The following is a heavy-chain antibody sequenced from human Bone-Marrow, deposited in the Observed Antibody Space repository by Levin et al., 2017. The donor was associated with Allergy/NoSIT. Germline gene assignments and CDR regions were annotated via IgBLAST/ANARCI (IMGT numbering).Heavy chain of an antibody. Sequence: SQTLSLTCAVYGGSFSGYYWSWIRQPPGKGLEWIGEINHSGSTNYNPSLKSRVTISVDTSKNQFSLKLSSVTAADTAVYYCASRYCSGGSCYLDYWGQGTLVTVSS. D-gene: IGHD2-15*01. CDR2: INHSGST. CDR1: GGSFSGYY. V-gene: IGHV4-34*01. CDR3: ASRYCSGGSCYLDY. J-gene: IGHJ4*02.